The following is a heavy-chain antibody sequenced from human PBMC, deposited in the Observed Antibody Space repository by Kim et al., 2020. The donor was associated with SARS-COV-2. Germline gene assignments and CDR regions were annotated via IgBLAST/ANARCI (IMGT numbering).Heavy chain of an antibody. CDR1: GYTFTNYV. D-gene: IGHD3-10*01. CDR3: ARAFRIAYDAIDI. CDR2: ISAYNGNT. V-gene: IGHV1-18*01. Sequence: ASVKVSCKASGYTFTNYVINWVRQAPGQGLEWIGWISAYNGNTNYVQNLQGRVTMTTDTPASTAYMELTSLTSDDTAVYYCARAFRIAYDAIDIWGQGTMVTVSS. J-gene: IGHJ3*02.